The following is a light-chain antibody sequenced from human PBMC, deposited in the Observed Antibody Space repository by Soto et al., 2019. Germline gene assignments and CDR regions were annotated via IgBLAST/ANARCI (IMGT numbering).Light chain of an antibody. CDR1: ESLITKA. CDR3: QHGVSPLT. J-gene: IGKJ3*01. V-gene: IGKV3-20*01. Sequence: EIVLTQSPGTLSLSPGETATVSCRATESLITKALAWYQQKPGQAPRLLIYGAFTRDAAIPDRFNGSGSGTDFALTISRLELEDSAVYYCQHGVSPLTFGPGTKVEIK. CDR2: GAF.